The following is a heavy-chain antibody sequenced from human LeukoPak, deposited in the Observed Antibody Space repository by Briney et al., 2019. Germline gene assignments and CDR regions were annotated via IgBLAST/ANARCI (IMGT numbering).Heavy chain of an antibody. D-gene: IGHD6-13*01. CDR1: GFIVSSNN. Sequence: GGSLRLSCAASGFIVSSNNMNWVRQAPGKGLEWVSVIYRGVTTDYADFVKGRFTISRDNSKNTLYLQMSSLRAEDTAVYYCARAWGMYSGSNDAFDIWGQGTMVTVSS. CDR2: IYRGVTT. CDR3: ARAWGMYSGSNDAFDI. V-gene: IGHV3-53*01. J-gene: IGHJ3*02.